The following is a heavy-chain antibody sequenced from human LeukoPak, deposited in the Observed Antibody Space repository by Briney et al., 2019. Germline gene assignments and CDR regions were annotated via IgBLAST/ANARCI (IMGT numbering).Heavy chain of an antibody. CDR1: GGSFSGYY. CDR3: ARTVRYLDY. V-gene: IGHV4-34*01. D-gene: IGHD3-3*01. J-gene: IGHJ4*02. Sequence: YPSETLSLTCAVYGGSFSGYYWSWIRQPPGKGLEWIGEINHSGSTNYNPSLKSRVTISVDTSKNQFSLKLSSVTAADTAVYYCARTVRYLDYWGQGTLVTVSS. CDR2: INHSGST.